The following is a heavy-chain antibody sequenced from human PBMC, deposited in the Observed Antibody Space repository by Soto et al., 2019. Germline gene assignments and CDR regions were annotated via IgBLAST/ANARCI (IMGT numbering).Heavy chain of an antibody. Sequence: SETLSLTCTVSGGSISSYYWSWIRQPPGKGLEWIGYIYYSGSTNYNPSLKSRVTISIDTSKNQFSLKLSSVTAADTAVYYCARHPGYYDILTGYTTYYFDSWGQGILVTVSS. D-gene: IGHD3-9*01. J-gene: IGHJ4*02. CDR2: IYYSGST. V-gene: IGHV4-59*08. CDR1: GGSISSYY. CDR3: ARHPGYYDILTGYTTYYFDS.